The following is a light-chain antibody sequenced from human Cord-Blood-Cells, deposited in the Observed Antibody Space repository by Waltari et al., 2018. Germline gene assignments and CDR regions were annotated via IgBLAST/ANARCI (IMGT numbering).Light chain of an antibody. J-gene: IGKJ1*01. Sequence: EIVMTQSPPTLSVSPGERATLSCRASQSVSRNLAWYQQKPGQAPRLRIYGASTRATGIPARFSGSGSGTEFTLTISSLQSEDFAVYYCQHYNNWAWTFGKGSKVEIK. CDR3: QHYNNWAWT. V-gene: IGKV3-15*01. CDR2: GAS. CDR1: QSVSRN.